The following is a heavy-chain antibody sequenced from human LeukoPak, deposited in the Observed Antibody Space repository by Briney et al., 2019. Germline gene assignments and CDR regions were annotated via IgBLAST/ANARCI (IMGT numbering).Heavy chain of an antibody. CDR1: GFTFSSYG. CDR3: AKGYFDWLFYFDY. D-gene: IGHD3-9*01. Sequence: GGSLRLSCAASGFTFSSYGMSWVRQAPGKGLEWVSAISGSGGSTYYADSVKGRFTISRDNSKNTLYLQMNSLRAEDTAVYYCAKGYFDWLFYFDYWGQGTLVTVSS. J-gene: IGHJ4*02. CDR2: ISGSGGST. V-gene: IGHV3-23*01.